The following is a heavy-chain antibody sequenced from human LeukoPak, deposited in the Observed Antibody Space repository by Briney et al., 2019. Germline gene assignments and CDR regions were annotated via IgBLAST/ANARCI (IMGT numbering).Heavy chain of an antibody. CDR2: FHRGRV. CDR1: GYPIGLDYY. J-gene: IGHJ5*02. Sequence: SETLSLTCKVSGYPIGLDYYWVWIRQAPGRGLQWIGGFHRGRVQYNSALKSRVTISIDSSKNQFSLRMWPVTAADTAFYFCARAPSSYESGNGYPNLGWLDPWGQGALVTVSS. V-gene: IGHV4-38-2*02. D-gene: IGHD5-24*01. CDR3: ARAPSSYESGNGYPNLGWLDP.